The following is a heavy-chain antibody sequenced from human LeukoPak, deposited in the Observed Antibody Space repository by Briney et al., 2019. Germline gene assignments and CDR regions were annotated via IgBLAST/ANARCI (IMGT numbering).Heavy chain of an antibody. CDR1: GGSISSYY. Sequence: SETLSLTCTVSGGSISSYYWSWIRQSPGKGLEWIGHISHSGSTKYNSSLKSRTIISSDTSKNQFSLKLSSVTAADTAVYYCARYCSSTSCYHGMDVWGQGTTVTVSS. CDR2: ISHSGST. D-gene: IGHD2-2*01. J-gene: IGHJ6*02. CDR3: ARYCSSTSCYHGMDV. V-gene: IGHV4-59*12.